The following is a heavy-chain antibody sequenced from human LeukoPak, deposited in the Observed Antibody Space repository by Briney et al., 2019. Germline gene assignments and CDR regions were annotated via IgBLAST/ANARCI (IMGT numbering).Heavy chain of an antibody. D-gene: IGHD6-13*01. CDR3: ARAPAAARYYYFDY. Sequence: SETLSLTCTVSGGSISSSSYYWGWIRQPPGKGLQWIGSIYYSGSTYYNPSLKSRVTISVDTSKNQFSLKLSSVTAADTAVYYCARAPAAARYYYFDYWGQGTLVTVSS. V-gene: IGHV4-39*07. J-gene: IGHJ4*02. CDR2: IYYSGST. CDR1: GGSISSSSYY.